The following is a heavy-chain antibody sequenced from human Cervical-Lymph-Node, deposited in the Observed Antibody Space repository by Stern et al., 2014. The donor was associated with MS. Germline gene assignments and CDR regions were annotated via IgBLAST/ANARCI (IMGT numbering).Heavy chain of an antibody. CDR1: GFPFGASY. Sequence: DQLVESGAGLVQPGGSLRLSCEASGFPFGASYMNWVRQAPGQGLEGVTRIHKVGTNNYAESVRGRFTITRANAKNALYLQMDRLTVEDTAVYYCAREIAGRRFEDWGRGTLVAVSP. V-gene: IGHV3-66*01. CDR2: IHKVGTN. CDR3: AREIAGRRFED. J-gene: IGHJ4*02. D-gene: IGHD6-6*01.